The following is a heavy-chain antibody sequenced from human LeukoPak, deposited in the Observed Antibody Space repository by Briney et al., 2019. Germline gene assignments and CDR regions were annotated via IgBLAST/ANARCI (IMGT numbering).Heavy chain of an antibody. CDR2: IIPIFGTA. D-gene: IGHD6-13*01. Sequence: SVKVSCKASGCTFTGYYMHWVRQAPGQGLEWMGGIIPIFGTANYAQKFQGRVTITADESTSTAYMELSSLRSEDTAVYYCARDHTGVAAAGADYWGQGTLVTVSS. CDR3: ARDHTGVAAAGADY. CDR1: GCTFTGYY. J-gene: IGHJ4*02. V-gene: IGHV1-69*13.